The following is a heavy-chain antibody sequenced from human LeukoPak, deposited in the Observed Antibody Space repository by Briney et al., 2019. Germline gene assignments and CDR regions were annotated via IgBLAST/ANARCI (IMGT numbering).Heavy chain of an antibody. V-gene: IGHV4-59*08. CDR1: GGSISSDY. CDR3: ATRGY. CDR2: IYNSGSN. D-gene: IGHD3-10*01. J-gene: IGHJ4*02. Sequence: PSETLSLTCTVSGGSISSDYWQWIRQPPGKGLEWIGYIYNSGSNNYNPSLKSRVTISIDTSKNQFSLKLTSVTAADTAVYYCATRGYWGQGTLDTVSS.